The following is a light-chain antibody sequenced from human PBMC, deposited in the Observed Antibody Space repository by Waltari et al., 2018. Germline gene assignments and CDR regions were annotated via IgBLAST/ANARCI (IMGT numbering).Light chain of an antibody. J-gene: IGKJ1*01. CDR1: QSVGIS. CDR3: QQRSKWPLT. CDR2: DAS. Sequence: EIVLTQSPATLSLSPGERATLSCRASQSVGISLAWYQQKPGPAPRLLIYDASNRATGIPVRFSGSGSGTDFTLTISSLEPEDFAVYYCQQRSKWPLTFGQGTKVEIK. V-gene: IGKV3-11*01.